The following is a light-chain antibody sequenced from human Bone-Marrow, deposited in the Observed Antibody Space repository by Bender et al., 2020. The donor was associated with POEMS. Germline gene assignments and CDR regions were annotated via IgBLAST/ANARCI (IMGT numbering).Light chain of an antibody. CDR3: NSYRRGGTYV. CDR1: SSDVGSYNF. V-gene: IGLV2-14*03. J-gene: IGLJ1*01. Sequence: QSALTQPASVSGSPGQSITISCTGTSSDVGSYNFVSWYQQHPGKAPKLMIFDVSDRPSGVSNRFSGSKSGNTASLTISGLQAEDEADYYCNSYRRGGTYVFGAGTRVTVL. CDR2: DVS.